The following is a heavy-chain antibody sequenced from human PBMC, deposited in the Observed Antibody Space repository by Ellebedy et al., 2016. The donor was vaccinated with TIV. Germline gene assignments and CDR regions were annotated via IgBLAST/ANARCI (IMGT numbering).Heavy chain of an antibody. CDR1: GYTFTSYG. Sequence: ASVKVSCXASGYTFTSYGISWVRQAPGQGLEWMGWISAYNGNTNYAQKLQGRVTMTTDTSTSTAYMELRSLRSEDTAVYYCARVRGYSGYVHRPFDAFDIWGQGTMITVSS. D-gene: IGHD5-12*01. CDR2: ISAYNGNT. J-gene: IGHJ3*02. V-gene: IGHV1-18*01. CDR3: ARVRGYSGYVHRPFDAFDI.